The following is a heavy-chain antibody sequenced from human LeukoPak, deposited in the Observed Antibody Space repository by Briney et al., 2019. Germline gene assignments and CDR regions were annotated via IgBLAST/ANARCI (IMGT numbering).Heavy chain of an antibody. Sequence: ASVKVSCKASGYTFTSYDINWVRQAPGQGLEWMGWMNPNSGNTGYAQKFQGRVTMTRNTSISTAYMELSSLRSEDTAVYYCARGLVYSYGSSDYWGQGTLVTVSS. J-gene: IGHJ4*02. CDR3: ARGLVYSYGSSDY. CDR2: MNPNSGNT. CDR1: GYTFTSYD. V-gene: IGHV1-8*01. D-gene: IGHD5-18*01.